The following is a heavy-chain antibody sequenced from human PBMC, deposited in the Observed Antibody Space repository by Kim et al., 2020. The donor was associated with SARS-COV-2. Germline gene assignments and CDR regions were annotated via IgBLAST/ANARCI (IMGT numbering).Heavy chain of an antibody. Sequence: GGSLRLSCAASGFAFSDYYMSWIRQAPGKGPEWISYISNSGRYTNYADSVKGRFTISRDNAKNSLFLQMNSLRAEDTAVYYCARGGLNIPMDVWGQGTTVTVSS. CDR2: ISNSGRYT. V-gene: IGHV3-11*05. CDR3: ARGGLNIPMDV. CDR1: GFAFSDYY. D-gene: IGHD2-2*02. J-gene: IGHJ6*02.